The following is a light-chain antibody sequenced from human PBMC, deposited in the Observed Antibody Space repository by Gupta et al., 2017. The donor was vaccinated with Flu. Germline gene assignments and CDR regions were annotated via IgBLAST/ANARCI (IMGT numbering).Light chain of an antibody. CDR3: QVGDSTTDLVF. CDR1: TIRKKS. J-gene: IGLJ2*01. Sequence: GRTGRITCGGSTIRKKSVHWYQQKPGQAPVLVVHDDGVRPSGIPERFSGCNAGNTATLASRVVEEGDEADYYCQVGDSTTDLVFFGGGTKLTVL. CDR2: DDG. V-gene: IGLV3-21*03.